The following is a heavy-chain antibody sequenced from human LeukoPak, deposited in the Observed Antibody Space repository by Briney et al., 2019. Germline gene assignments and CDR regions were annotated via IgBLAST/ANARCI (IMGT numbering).Heavy chain of an antibody. CDR1: GFSVTSIY. V-gene: IGHV3-53*01. D-gene: IGHD1-1*01. CDR2: LYTGGTT. J-gene: IGHJ4*02. CDR3: ARGGAHYWNPRY. Sequence: GGSLRLSCVASGFSVTSIYMSWVRQAPGKGLEWVSLLYTGGTTYYANSVEGRFTISRDDSKNTIYLQMNSLRAEDTAVYYCARGGAHYWNPRYWGQGTLVTVPS.